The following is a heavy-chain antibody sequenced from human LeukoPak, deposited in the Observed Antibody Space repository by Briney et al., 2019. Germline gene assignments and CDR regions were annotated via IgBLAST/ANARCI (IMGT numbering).Heavy chain of an antibody. J-gene: IGHJ4*02. CDR3: ARGRGLYGSGSKEYDY. CDR1: GYTFTSYD. V-gene: IGHV1-8*01. D-gene: IGHD3-10*01. CDR2: MNPNSGST. Sequence: ASVKVSCKASGYTFTSYDINWVRQATGQGLEWMGWMNPNSGSTGYAQKFQGRVTMTRNTSISTAYMELSSLRSEDTAVYYCARGRGLYGSGSKEYDYWGQGTLVTVSS.